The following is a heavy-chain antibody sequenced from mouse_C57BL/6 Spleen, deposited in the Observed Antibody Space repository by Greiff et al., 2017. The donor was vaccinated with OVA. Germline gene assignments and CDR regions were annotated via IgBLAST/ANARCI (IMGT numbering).Heavy chain of an antibody. V-gene: IGHV3-6*01. CDR1: GYSITSGYY. CDR3: ARGNYGYYAMDY. Sequence: EVQLVESGPGLVKPSQSLSLTCSVTGYSITSGYYWNWIRQFPGNKLEWMGYISYDGSNNYNPSLKNRISITRDTSKNQFFLKLNSVTTEDTATYYCARGNYGYYAMDYWGQGTSVTVSS. J-gene: IGHJ4*01. D-gene: IGHD1-1*01. CDR2: ISYDGSN.